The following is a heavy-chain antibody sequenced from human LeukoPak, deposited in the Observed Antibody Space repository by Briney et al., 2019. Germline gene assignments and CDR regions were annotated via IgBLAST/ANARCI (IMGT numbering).Heavy chain of an antibody. D-gene: IGHD3-22*01. CDR2: IIPILGIA. V-gene: IGHV1-69*04. CDR3: AIDSSGSMSWYFDL. J-gene: IGHJ2*01. CDR1: GGTFSSYA. Sequence: SVKVSCKASGGTFSSYAISWVRQAPGQGLEWMGRIIPILGIANYAQKFQGRVTITADKSTSTAYMELSSLRSEDTAVYYCAIDSSGSMSWYFDLWGRGTLVTVSS.